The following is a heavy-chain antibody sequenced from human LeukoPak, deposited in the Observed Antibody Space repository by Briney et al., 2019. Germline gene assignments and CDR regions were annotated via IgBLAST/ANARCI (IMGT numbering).Heavy chain of an antibody. CDR3: ARIQKWFGELLGYYYYMDV. V-gene: IGHV3-21*01. D-gene: IGHD3-10*01. CDR1: GFTFSSYN. J-gene: IGHJ6*03. CDR2: ISSSSSYI. Sequence: GGSLRLSCAASGFTFSSYNMNWVRQAPRKGLEWVSSISSSSSYIYYADSVKGRFTISRDNAKKSLYLQMNSLRAEDTAVYYCARIQKWFGELLGYYYYMDVWGKGTTVTVSS.